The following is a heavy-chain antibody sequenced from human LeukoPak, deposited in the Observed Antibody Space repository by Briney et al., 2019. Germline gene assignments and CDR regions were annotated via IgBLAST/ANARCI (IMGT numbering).Heavy chain of an antibody. J-gene: IGHJ4*02. V-gene: IGHV3-43*01. CDR3: AGGLVDGYIYFDY. D-gene: IGHD5-24*01. CDR1: GFTFDDYT. CDR2: ISWDGGST. Sequence: GGSLRLSCAASGFTFDDYTMHWVRQAPGKGLEWVSLISWDGGSTYYADSVKGRFTISRDNAKNSLYLQMNSLRAEDTAMYYCAGGLVDGYIYFDYWGQGTLVTVSS.